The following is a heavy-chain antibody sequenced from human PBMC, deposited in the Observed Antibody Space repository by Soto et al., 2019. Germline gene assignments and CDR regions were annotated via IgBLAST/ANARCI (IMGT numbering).Heavy chain of an antibody. J-gene: IGHJ5*02. CDR1: GVTFSSYS. CDR2: IRSSSSYI. Sequence: GWSRRLSCAGSGVTFSSYSRNWVRQAPGKGLGWVASIRSSSSYICYGDAVKGRCTISRENAKSSLYLQMNRLRAEATAVYYCPRDASRDSSARGRFDPWARGNMVTVYS. V-gene: IGHV3-21*01. D-gene: IGHD6-13*01. CDR3: PRDASRDSSARGRFDP.